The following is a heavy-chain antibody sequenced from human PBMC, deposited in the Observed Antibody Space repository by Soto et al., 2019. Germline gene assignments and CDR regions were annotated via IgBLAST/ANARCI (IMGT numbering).Heavy chain of an antibody. D-gene: IGHD3-3*01. V-gene: IGHV4-34*01. J-gene: IGHJ6*02. CDR3: ARRSYDFWSGYYLHYYYGMDV. CDR1: GGSFSGYY. Sequence: GNLSLTCAVYGGSFSGYYWSWIRQPSGKGLEWIGEINHSGSTNYNPSLKSRVTISVDTSKNQFSLKLSSVTAADTAVYYCARRSYDFWSGYYLHYYYGMDVWGQGTTVT. CDR2: INHSGST.